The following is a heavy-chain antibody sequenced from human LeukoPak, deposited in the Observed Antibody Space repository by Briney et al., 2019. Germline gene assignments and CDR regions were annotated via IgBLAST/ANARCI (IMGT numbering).Heavy chain of an antibody. J-gene: IGHJ4*02. Sequence: SETPSLTCTVSGGSISTNYWSWIRQPAEKGLEWIGRIYPNGTTDYNPSLKSRLTMSIDTSGKQFSLQLTSVTAADTSVYYCASGSSSWGLQPKYYFDYWGQGALVTVSS. V-gene: IGHV4-4*07. D-gene: IGHD6-13*01. CDR1: GGSISTNY. CDR3: ASGSSSWGLQPKYYFDY. CDR2: IYPNGTT.